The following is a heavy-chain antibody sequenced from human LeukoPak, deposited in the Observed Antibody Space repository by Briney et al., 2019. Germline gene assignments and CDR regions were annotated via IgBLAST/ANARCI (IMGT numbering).Heavy chain of an antibody. CDR3: AKARGSSVYEQFDY. V-gene: IGHV3-66*01. Sequence: GGSLRLSCAASGFTVSSNYMSWVRQAPGKGLEWVSVIYSGGSTYYADSVKGRFTISRDNSKNTLYLQMNSLRADDTAVYYCAKARGSSVYEQFDYWGQGTQVTVSP. D-gene: IGHD5/OR15-5a*01. CDR2: IYSGGST. CDR1: GFTVSSNY. J-gene: IGHJ4*02.